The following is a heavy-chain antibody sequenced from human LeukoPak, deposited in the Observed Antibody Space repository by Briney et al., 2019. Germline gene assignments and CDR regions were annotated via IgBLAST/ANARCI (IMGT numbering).Heavy chain of an antibody. V-gene: IGHV3-9*01. D-gene: IGHD2-2*01. J-gene: IGHJ4*02. CDR3: PKDRWSSSTRFLFDY. CDR2: IRWNRGSI. CDR1: GFTYDVYV. Sequence: GSSLRHSCAASGFTYDVYVMQWVRPAPGKGVDWVAGIRWNRGSIRHAHSVKGRFTISRYNPKNSSYLHMASLRAEDTALYYCPKDRWSSSTRFLFDYWGQGTLVTVSS.